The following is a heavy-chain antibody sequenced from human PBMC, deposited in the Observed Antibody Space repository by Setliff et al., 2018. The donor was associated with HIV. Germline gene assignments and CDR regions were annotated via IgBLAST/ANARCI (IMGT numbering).Heavy chain of an antibody. Sequence: KASETLSLTCSVSGGSISSSSYSWGWIRQPPGKGLEYIGSIYNSGSTYYNPSLMSRVTISVDTSKSQFSLKLSSVTGADTAVYYCARLEKEFTFGGIIVTYYLDYWGQGTLVTVSS. V-gene: IGHV4-39*07. CDR1: GGSISSSSYS. D-gene: IGHD3-16*02. J-gene: IGHJ4*02. CDR3: ARLEKEFTFGGIIVTYYLDY. CDR2: IYNSGST.